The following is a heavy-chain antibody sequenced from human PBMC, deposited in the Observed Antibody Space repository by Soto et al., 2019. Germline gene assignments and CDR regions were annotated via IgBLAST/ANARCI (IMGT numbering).Heavy chain of an antibody. D-gene: IGHD1-20*01. J-gene: IGHJ3*02. CDR1: GGSISSGGYY. CDR2: IYYSGST. V-gene: IGHV4-31*03. CDR3: AREGYKKGVEPAFDI. Sequence: QVQLQESGPGLVKPSQTLSLTCTVSGGSISSGGYYWSWIRQHPGKGLEWIGYIYYSGSTYYNPSLKSRVTISVDTYKNQFSLKLSSVTAADTAVYYCAREGYKKGVEPAFDIWGQGTMVTVSS.